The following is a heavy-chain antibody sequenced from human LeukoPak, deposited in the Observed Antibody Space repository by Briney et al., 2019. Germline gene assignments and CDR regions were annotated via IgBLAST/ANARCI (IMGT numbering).Heavy chain of an antibody. J-gene: IGHJ6*03. CDR3: ARRVHWHYYYYMDV. CDR1: GGSISSYY. Sequence: SETLSLTCTVSGGSISSYYWSWIRQPPGKGLEWIGEINHSGSTNYNPSLKSRVTISVDTSKNQFSLKLSSVTAADTAVYYCARRVHWHYYYYMDVWGKGTTVTISS. D-gene: IGHD1-1*01. CDR2: INHSGST. V-gene: IGHV4-34*01.